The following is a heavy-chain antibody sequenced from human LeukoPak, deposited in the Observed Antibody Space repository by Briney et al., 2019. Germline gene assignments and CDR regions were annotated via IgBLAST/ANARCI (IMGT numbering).Heavy chain of an antibody. V-gene: IGHV1-18*01. Sequence: ASVKVSCKASGYTFTSYGISWVRQAPGQGLEWMGWISAYNGNTNYAQKFQGRITMTTDTSTSTGYMELRSLRSDDTAVYYCARDLKMGYSSGRYSWGTGSSNDYWGQGTLVTVSS. D-gene: IGHD6-19*01. J-gene: IGHJ4*02. CDR3: ARDLKMGYSSGRYSWGTGSSNDY. CDR1: GYTFTSYG. CDR2: ISAYNGNT.